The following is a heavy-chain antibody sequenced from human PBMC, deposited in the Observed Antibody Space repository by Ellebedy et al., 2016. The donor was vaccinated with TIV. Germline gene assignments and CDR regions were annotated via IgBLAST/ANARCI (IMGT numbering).Heavy chain of an antibody. J-gene: IGHJ6*02. V-gene: IGHV3-23*01. CDR2: ISGSGGST. Sequence: GGSLRLSXAASGFTFSSYAMSWVRQAPGKGLEWVSAISGSGGSTYYADSVKGRFTISRDNSKNTLYLQMNSLRAEDTAVYYCAKRKVKGFGEFLVEYGMDVWGQGTTVTVSS. CDR3: AKRKVKGFGEFLVEYGMDV. D-gene: IGHD3-10*01. CDR1: GFTFSSYA.